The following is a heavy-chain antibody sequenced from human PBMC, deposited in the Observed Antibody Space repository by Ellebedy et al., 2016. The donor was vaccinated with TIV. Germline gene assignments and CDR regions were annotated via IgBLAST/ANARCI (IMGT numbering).Heavy chain of an antibody. CDR1: GFTFSSCD. CDR2: ISTAGDT. CDR3: ARLGVIAAAGASDY. Sequence: GESLKISCAASGFTFSSCDMHWVRQATGKGLEWVSSISTAGDTYYPGSVKGRFTITRENAKNSLYLQMNSLRAEDTAVYYCARLGVIAAAGASDYWGQGTLVIVSS. V-gene: IGHV3-13*01. J-gene: IGHJ4*02. D-gene: IGHD6-13*01.